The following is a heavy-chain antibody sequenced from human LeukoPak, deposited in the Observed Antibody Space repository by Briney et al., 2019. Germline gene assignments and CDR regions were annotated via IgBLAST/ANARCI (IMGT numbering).Heavy chain of an antibody. J-gene: IGHJ4*02. CDR1: GVIFSSHA. CDR3: ARDQGDYYDSSGYPLDY. D-gene: IGHD3-22*01. V-gene: IGHV3-64*04. CDR2: ISDNGGST. Sequence: GGSLRLSCLVSGVIFSSHAMHWVRQAPGKGLEYVSGISDNGGSTFYADSVKGRFTISRDNAKNSLYLQINNLRAEDTAVYYCARDQGDYYDSSGYPLDYWGQGTLVTVSS.